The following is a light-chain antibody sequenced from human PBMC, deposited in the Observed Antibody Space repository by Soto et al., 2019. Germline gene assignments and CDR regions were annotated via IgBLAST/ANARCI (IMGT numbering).Light chain of an antibody. Sequence: QSVLTQPPSVSGAPGQRVSISCTGSTSNIGAPYDVHWYQHLPGAAPKLLIYGDNNRPSGVPDRFSGSKSGTSASLAITRLQAEDEADYYCQSYDHSLHNYVFGTVNKVTV. V-gene: IGLV1-40*01. CDR2: GDN. CDR3: QSYDHSLHNYV. J-gene: IGLJ1*01. CDR1: TSNIGAPYD.